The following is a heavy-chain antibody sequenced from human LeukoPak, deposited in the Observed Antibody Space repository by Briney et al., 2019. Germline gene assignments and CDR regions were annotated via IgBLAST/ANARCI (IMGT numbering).Heavy chain of an antibody. CDR1: GLTFSRYA. J-gene: IGHJ4*02. V-gene: IGHV3-23*01. CDR2: ISASGEST. D-gene: IGHD3-3*01. CDR3: AKDEGEGGFWSSYPEGDYFDY. Sequence: GGSLRLSCTASGLTFSRYAMSWVRQAPGKGLEWVSVISASGESTYYVDSVKGRFTISRDNSKNKLYLQMNSLRAEDTAVYYCAKDEGEGGFWSSYPEGDYFDYWGQGTLVTVSS.